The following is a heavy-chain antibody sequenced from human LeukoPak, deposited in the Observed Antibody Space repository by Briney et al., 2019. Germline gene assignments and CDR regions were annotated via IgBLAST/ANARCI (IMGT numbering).Heavy chain of an antibody. CDR2: ISDSGYFI. V-gene: IGHV3-21*01. J-gene: IGHJ4*02. Sequence: GGSLRLSCAASGFAFSRYSMNWVRQAPGKGLEWVSSISDSGYFIYYADSVKGRFTISRDNAKNSVSLQMNNLRAEDTAVYYCATNWHYRFDYWGQGTLVTVSS. CDR3: ATNWHYRFDY. D-gene: IGHD1-7*01. CDR1: GFAFSRYS.